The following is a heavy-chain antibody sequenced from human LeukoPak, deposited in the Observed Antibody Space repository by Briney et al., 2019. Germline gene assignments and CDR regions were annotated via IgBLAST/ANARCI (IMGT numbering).Heavy chain of an antibody. CDR2: ISYDGSNK. J-gene: IGHJ3*02. CDR1: GFTFRSYA. D-gene: IGHD3-10*01. V-gene: IGHV3-30*04. Sequence: GGSLRLSCAASGFTFRSYAMHWVRQAPGKGLEWVAVISYDGSNKYYADSVKGRFTISRDNSKNTLYLQMNSLRAEDTAVYYCASTRGGDAFDIWGQGTMVTVSS. CDR3: ASTRGGDAFDI.